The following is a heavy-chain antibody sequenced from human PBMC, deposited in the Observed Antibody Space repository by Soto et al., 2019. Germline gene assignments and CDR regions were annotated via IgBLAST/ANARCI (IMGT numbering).Heavy chain of an antibody. J-gene: IGHJ4*02. CDR1: GFTFSSYA. V-gene: IGHV3-21*01. CDR2: ISSASSYI. D-gene: IGHD6-19*01. CDR3: ARDSRPLTYGGWYDY. Sequence: GGSLRLSCTASGFTFSSYAMNWVRQAPGKGLEWVSPISSASSYIYYADSVRGRFTISRDNAKNSLYLQMNSLRAEDTAVYYCARDSRPLTYGGWYDYWGPGTVVTVSS.